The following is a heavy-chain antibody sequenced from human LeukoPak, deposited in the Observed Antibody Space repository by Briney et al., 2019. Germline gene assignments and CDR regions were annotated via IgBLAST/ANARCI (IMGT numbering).Heavy chain of an antibody. Sequence: PSETLSLTCAVYGGSFSGYYWSWIRQPPGKGLEWIGEINHSGSTNYNPSLKSRVTMSVDTSKNQFSLKLSSVTAADTAVYYCARVVVAFRDSYYYYYMDVWGKGTTVTISS. CDR1: GGSFSGYY. J-gene: IGHJ6*03. CDR2: INHSGST. CDR3: ARVVVAFRDSYYYYYMDV. D-gene: IGHD2-15*01. V-gene: IGHV4-34*01.